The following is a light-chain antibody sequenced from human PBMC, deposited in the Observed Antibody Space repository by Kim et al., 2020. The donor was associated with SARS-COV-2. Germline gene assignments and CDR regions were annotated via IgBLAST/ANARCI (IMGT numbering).Light chain of an antibody. CDR1: SDNIGSNP. J-gene: IGLJ2*01. CDR3: AAWDDSLNGVV. V-gene: IGLV1-44*01. CDR2: SNN. Sequence: RCTVSCSGSSDNIGSNPVNWYQQRPGTAPKLLIYSNNQRPSGVPDRFSGSKSGTSASLAISGLQSEDEADYYCAAWDDSLNGVVFGGGTQLTVL.